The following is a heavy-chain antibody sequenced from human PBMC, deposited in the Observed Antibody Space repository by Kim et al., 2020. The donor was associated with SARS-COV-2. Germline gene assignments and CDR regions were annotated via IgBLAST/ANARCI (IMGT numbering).Heavy chain of an antibody. V-gene: IGHV4-30-4*08. CDR2: IYYTGSS. CDR3: ARGPPIGGGDCYSH. CDR1: GGSISSGDYY. Sequence: SETLCLTCTVSGGSISSGDYYWSWIRQPPGKGLEWIGYIYYTGSSHYNPSLNSRVTISIDTSKNQFSLKLSSVTAADTAVYYCARGPPIGGGDCYSHWGQGTLVTVSS. J-gene: IGHJ4*02. D-gene: IGHD2-21*02.